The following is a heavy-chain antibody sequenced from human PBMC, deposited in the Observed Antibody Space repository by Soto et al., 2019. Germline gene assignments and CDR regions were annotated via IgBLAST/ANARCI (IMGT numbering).Heavy chain of an antibody. Sequence: GGSLRLSCAASGFTLSSFAMHWVRQAPGKGLEWVATTSYDGLNTFYGESVRGRFSISRVTSKNTLFLQMDSLKPEDTAVYFCAKSSSGLRDYFDSWGRGTLVTVSS. D-gene: IGHD3-10*01. V-gene: IGHV3-30-3*02. CDR1: GFTLSSFA. CDR2: TSYDGLNT. CDR3: AKSSSGLRDYFDS. J-gene: IGHJ4*02.